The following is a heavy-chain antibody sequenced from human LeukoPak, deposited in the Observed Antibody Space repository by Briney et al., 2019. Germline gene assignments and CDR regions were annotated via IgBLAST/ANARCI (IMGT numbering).Heavy chain of an antibody. Sequence: GGSLRLSCVTSGFTFSNYAMNWVRQAPGKGLEWVSAISGSGGSTYYADSVKGRFTISRDNSKNTLYLQMNSLRAEDTAVYYCAKQVMGAGLPQRGFDYWGQGTLVTVSS. CDR3: AKQVMGAGLPQRGFDY. D-gene: IGHD3-16*01. CDR1: GFTFSNYA. CDR2: ISGSGGST. J-gene: IGHJ4*02. V-gene: IGHV3-23*01.